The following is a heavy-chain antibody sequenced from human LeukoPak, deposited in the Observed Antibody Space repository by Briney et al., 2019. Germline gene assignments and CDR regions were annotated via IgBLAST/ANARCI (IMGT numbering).Heavy chain of an antibody. J-gene: IGHJ6*02. D-gene: IGHD3-10*01. CDR2: IYSGGST. Sequence: GGSLRLSGAASGFTVSSNYMSWVRQAPGKGLEWVSVIYSGGSTYYADSVKGRFTISRHNSKNTLYLQMNSLRAEDTAVYYCARAAPGSDHYYYYGMDVWGQGTTVTVSS. CDR3: ARAAPGSDHYYYYGMDV. CDR1: GFTVSSNY. V-gene: IGHV3-53*04.